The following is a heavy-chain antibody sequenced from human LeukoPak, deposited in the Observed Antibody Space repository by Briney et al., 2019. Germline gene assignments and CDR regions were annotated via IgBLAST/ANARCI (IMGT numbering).Heavy chain of an antibody. CDR3: AKVRVYTIDRPFDY. D-gene: IGHD2-2*02. Sequence: GGSLRLSCAASGFTFSSYWMSWVRQAPGKGLEWVANIKQDGSEKYYVDSVKGRFTISRDNSKNTLYLQMNSLGAEDTAVYYCAKVRVYTIDRPFDYWGQGTLVTVSS. CDR2: IKQDGSEK. V-gene: IGHV3-7*03. J-gene: IGHJ4*02. CDR1: GFTFSSYW.